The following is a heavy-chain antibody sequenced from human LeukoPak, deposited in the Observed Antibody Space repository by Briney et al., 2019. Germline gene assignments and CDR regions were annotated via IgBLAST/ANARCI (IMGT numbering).Heavy chain of an antibody. J-gene: IGHJ3*02. CDR3: ARDSPVLPTVTNDAFDI. CDR1: GYTLTELS. Sequence: ASVKVSCKVSGYTLTELSMHWVRQAPGKGLEWMGGFDPEDGETIYAQKFQGRVTMTTDTSTSTAYMELRSLRSDDTAVYYCARDSPVLPTVTNDAFDIWGQGTMVTVSS. CDR2: FDPEDGET. V-gene: IGHV1-24*01. D-gene: IGHD4-17*01.